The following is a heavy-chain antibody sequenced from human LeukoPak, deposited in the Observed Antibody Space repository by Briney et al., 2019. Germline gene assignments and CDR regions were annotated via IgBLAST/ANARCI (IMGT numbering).Heavy chain of an antibody. CDR3: ARVKVYGSGSYYTSDAFDI. D-gene: IGHD3-10*01. V-gene: IGHV1-18*01. J-gene: IGHJ3*02. Sequence: GASVKVSCKASGYTFTSYGISWVRQAPGQGLEWMGWISAYNGNTNYAQKLQGRVTMTTDTSTSTAYMELRSLRSDDTAVYYCARVKVYGSGSYYTSDAFDIWGQRTMVTVSS. CDR2: ISAYNGNT. CDR1: GYTFTSYG.